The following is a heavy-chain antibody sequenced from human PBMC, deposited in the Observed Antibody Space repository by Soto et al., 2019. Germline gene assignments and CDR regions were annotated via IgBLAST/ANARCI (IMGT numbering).Heavy chain of an antibody. CDR2: IYTSGST. V-gene: IGHV4-4*07. Sequence: SLTCTVSGGSISSYYWSWIRQPAGKGLEWIGRIYTSGSTNYNPSLKSRVTMSVDTSKNQFSLKLSSVTAADTAVYYCARLRGSVLYHFYYYHYDVMYFCAQG. CDR1: GGSISSYY. CDR3: ARLRGSVLYHFYYYHYDVMYF. J-gene: IGHJ6*02. D-gene: IGHD3-10*02.